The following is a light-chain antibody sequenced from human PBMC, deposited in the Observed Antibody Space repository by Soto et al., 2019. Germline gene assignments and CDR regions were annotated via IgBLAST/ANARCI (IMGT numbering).Light chain of an antibody. V-gene: IGKV1-9*01. Sequence: IQLTQSPSSLSASVGDRVTITCRASQGISSYLAWYQQKPGKAPKLLIYAASTLQSGVPSRFSGSGSWTNFTLTIFILLPEDFATYYCQQLNSYPLTFGGGTKVDIK. J-gene: IGKJ4*01. CDR2: AAS. CDR1: QGISSY. CDR3: QQLNSYPLT.